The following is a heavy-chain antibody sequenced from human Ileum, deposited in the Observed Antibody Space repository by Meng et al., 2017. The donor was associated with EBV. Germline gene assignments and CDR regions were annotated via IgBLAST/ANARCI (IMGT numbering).Heavy chain of an antibody. CDR2: MNSYTGNA. V-gene: IGHV1-8*01. Sequence: VQLGRSGAGGKKPGASVKVYCKASGYTFINHEINWVRQAAGQGLESIGWMNSYTGNAGYAQKFRGRVTMTRDTSINTAYLEVISLTSEDTAVYYCARGSGAGGRDWFDPWGQGTLITVSS. CDR1: GYTFINHE. CDR3: ARGSGAGGRDWFDP. J-gene: IGHJ5*02. D-gene: IGHD3-16*01.